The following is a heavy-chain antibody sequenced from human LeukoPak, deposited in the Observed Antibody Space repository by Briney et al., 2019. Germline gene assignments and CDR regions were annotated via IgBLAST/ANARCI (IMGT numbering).Heavy chain of an antibody. D-gene: IGHD6-6*01. Sequence: PGGSLRLSCAASGFTFSNAWMSWVRQAPGKGLEWVSYISSSSSTIYYADSVKGRFTISRDNAKNSLYLQMNSLRAEDTAVYYCARYRGEYSSSSPYDYWGQGTLVTVSS. CDR2: ISSSSSTI. J-gene: IGHJ4*02. CDR1: GFTFSNAW. CDR3: ARYRGEYSSSSPYDY. V-gene: IGHV3-48*01.